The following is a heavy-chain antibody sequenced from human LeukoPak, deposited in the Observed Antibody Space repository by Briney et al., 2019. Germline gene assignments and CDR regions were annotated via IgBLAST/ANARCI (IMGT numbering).Heavy chain of an antibody. J-gene: IGHJ4*02. CDR1: GGSISSGDYY. Sequence: SETLSLTCTVSGGSISSGDYYWSWIRQPPGKGLEWIGYIYSTGSTNYNPSLKSRVTISVDTSKNQFSLKLSSVTAADTAVYYCARGRMVATNPFDYWGQGTLVTVSS. CDR2: IYSTGST. D-gene: IGHD5-12*01. V-gene: IGHV4-61*08. CDR3: ARGRMVATNPFDY.